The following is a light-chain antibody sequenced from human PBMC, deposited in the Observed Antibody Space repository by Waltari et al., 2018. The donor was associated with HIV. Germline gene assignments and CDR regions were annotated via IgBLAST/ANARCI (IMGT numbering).Light chain of an antibody. V-gene: IGKV1-39*01. CDR3: QQTHSTPWT. Sequence: DIQMTPPPASLSASVGGRVTITCRASQSMNKYLNWDQQKTGKAPTLLIFAASDLKSGVPARFSGSASGTEFTLTVSRLQPEDFAIYYCQQTHSTPWTFGQGTKVEIK. CDR1: QSMNKY. CDR2: AAS. J-gene: IGKJ1*01.